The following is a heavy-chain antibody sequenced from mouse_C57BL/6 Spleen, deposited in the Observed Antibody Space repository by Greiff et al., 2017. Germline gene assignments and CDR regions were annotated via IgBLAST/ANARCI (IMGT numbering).Heavy chain of an antibody. CDR1: GFTFSDYY. CDR3: ARLRNSNWYFDV. CDR2: ISNGGGST. Sequence: DVKLVESGGGLVQPGGSLKLSCAASGFTFSDYYMYWVRQTPEKRLEWVAYISNGGGSTYYPDTVKGRFTISRDNAKNTLYLQMSRLKSEDTAMYYCARLRNSNWYFDVWGTGTTVTVSS. J-gene: IGHJ1*03. D-gene: IGHD2-5*01. V-gene: IGHV5-12*01.